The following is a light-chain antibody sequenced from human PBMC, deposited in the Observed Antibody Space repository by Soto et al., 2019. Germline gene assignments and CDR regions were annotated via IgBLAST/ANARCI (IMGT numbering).Light chain of an antibody. Sequence: EVVMTQSPATLSVSPGEGVTLSCRANQGICDTLAWYQHKPGQTPRLLIYDASNRATGIPARFSGSGSGTDFTLTISSLEPEDFAVYYCQQRYRWPPITFGQGTRLEIK. CDR3: QQRYRWPPIT. CDR1: QGICDT. V-gene: IGKV3-11*01. J-gene: IGKJ5*01. CDR2: DAS.